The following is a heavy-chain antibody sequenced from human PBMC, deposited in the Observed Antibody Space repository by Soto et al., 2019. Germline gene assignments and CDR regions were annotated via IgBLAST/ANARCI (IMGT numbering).Heavy chain of an antibody. V-gene: IGHV4-4*07. D-gene: IGHD1-1*01. CDR1: GASISGFY. CDR3: VRDGTKTLRDWFDP. Sequence: SETLSLTCTVSGASISGFYWSWIRKSAGKGLEWIGRIYATGTTDYNPSLKSRVMMSVDTSKKQFSLKLRSVTAADTAVYYCVRDGTKTLRDWFDPWGQGISVTAPQ. J-gene: IGHJ5*02. CDR2: IYATGTT.